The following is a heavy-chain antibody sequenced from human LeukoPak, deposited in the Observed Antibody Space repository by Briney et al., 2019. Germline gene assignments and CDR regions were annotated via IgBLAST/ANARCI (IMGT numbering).Heavy chain of an antibody. D-gene: IGHD6-13*01. CDR3: ARDGGSSWTLWGDWFDP. CDR2: IYHSGST. CDR1: GYSISSGYY. J-gene: IGHJ5*02. Sequence: PSETLSLTCTVSGYSISSGYYWGWIRQPPGKGLEWIGSIYHSGSTYYNPSLKSRVTISVDTSKNQFSLKLSSVTAADTAVYYCARDGGSSWTLWGDWFDPWGQGTLVTVSS. V-gene: IGHV4-38-2*02.